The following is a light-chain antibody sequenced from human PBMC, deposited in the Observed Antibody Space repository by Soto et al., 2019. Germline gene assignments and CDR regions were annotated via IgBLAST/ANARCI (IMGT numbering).Light chain of an antibody. CDR2: AAS. J-gene: IGKJ3*01. Sequence: QLTQCRSSLSASVGDRVTITCQTSQNVNRYLNWYQEQPGKAPKLLIYAASILQSGVPSRFSGSGSGTDFTLAISSLQPEDFTTYYCQQSYGSPHTFGPGTKVDIK. V-gene: IGKV1-39*01. CDR3: QQSYGSPHT. CDR1: QNVNRY.